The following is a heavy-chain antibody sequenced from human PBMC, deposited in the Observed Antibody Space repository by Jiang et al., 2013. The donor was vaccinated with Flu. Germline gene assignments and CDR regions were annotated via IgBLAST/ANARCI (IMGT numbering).Heavy chain of an antibody. CDR2: STLTVVA. CDR1: GYTSLNYP. Sequence: GAEVKKPGASVKVSCKVSGYTSLNYPCTGCDRPLDKGLSGWDGSTLTVVAQTMHRSFRAGVTMTRDTSISTAYMELSRLRSDDTAVYYCARGGAAAVVAATLWPERGCWFDPWGQGTLVTVSS. J-gene: IGHJ5*02. D-gene: IGHD2-15*01. CDR3: ARGGAAAVVAATLWPERGCWFDP. V-gene: IGHV1-2*06.